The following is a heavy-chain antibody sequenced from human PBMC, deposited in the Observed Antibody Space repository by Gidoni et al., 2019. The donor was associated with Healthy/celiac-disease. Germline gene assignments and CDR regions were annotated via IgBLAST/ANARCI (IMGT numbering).Heavy chain of an antibody. CDR2: IVVGSGNT. Sequence: QMQLVQSGPAVTKPGPSVTVSCKASGFTFTSSAVQWVRQARGHRLEWIGWIVVGSGNTNYEQKFQERVTITRDMSKSTAYMELSSLRSEDTAVYYCAAGYSTGMDVWGQGTTVTVSS. CDR1: GFTFTSSA. V-gene: IGHV1-58*01. J-gene: IGHJ6*02. D-gene: IGHD6-13*01. CDR3: AAGYSTGMDV.